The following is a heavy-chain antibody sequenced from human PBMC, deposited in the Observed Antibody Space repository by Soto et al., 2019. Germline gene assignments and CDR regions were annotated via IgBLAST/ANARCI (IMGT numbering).Heavy chain of an antibody. CDR1: GYSFTGYW. CDR2: IDPDDSYI. D-gene: IGHD3-16*01. V-gene: IGHV5-10-1*01. Sequence: PGESLKISCKGSGYSFTGYWLNWVRQMPGKGLEWMGRIDPDDSYINYSPSFQGHVTISADKSIGTAYLQWGSLKASDTAIYYCARRLGAITGDYWGPGTLVTVSS. J-gene: IGHJ4*02. CDR3: ARRLGAITGDY.